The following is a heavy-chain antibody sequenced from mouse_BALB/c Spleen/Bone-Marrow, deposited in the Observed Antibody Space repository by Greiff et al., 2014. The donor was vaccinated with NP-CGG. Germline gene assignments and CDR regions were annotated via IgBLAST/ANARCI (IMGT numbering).Heavy chain of an antibody. Sequence: VQLVESGPGLVAPSQSLSITCTVSGFSLTNYGVHWVRQPPGKGLEWLGVIWADGSTNYNSSLMSRLSIIKDNSKSQVFFKMNSLQTDDTAMYYCARITTATGAMDYWGQGTSVTVSS. CDR2: IWADGST. J-gene: IGHJ4*01. V-gene: IGHV2-9*02. CDR3: ARITTATGAMDY. CDR1: GFSLTNYG. D-gene: IGHD1-2*01.